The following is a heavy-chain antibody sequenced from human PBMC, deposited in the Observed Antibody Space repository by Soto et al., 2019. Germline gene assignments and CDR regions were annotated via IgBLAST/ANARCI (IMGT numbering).Heavy chain of an antibody. CDR1: GFTFSSYS. Sequence: GGSLRLSCAASGFTFSSYSMNWVRQAPGKGLEWVSSISSSSSYIYYADSVKGRFTISRDNAKNSLYLQMNSLRAEDTAVYYCARDGLYGSGSYDYGMDVWGQGTTVTVSS. D-gene: IGHD3-10*01. CDR2: ISSSSSYI. J-gene: IGHJ6*02. CDR3: ARDGLYGSGSYDYGMDV. V-gene: IGHV3-21*01.